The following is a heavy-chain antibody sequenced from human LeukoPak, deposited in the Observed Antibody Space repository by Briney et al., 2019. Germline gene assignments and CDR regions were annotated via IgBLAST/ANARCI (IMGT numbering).Heavy chain of an antibody. CDR1: GYTFSSDW. Sequence: GGSLRLSCAASGYTFSSDWMNWVRQAPGKGLEWVANIKEEGSEKYYVDSVEGRFTISRDNAKNSLFLQMNSLRDEDTAVYYCASGFSSSPYFDYWGQGTLVTVSS. CDR2: IKEEGSEK. J-gene: IGHJ4*02. D-gene: IGHD6-6*01. CDR3: ASGFSSSPYFDY. V-gene: IGHV3-7*02.